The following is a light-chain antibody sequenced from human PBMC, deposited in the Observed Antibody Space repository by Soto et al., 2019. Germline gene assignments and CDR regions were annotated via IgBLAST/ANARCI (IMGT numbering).Light chain of an antibody. CDR2: EVS. CDR3: SSYTSSATFV. Sequence: QSVLTQPASVSGSPGQSITISCTGTNSDVGDYNYVSWYQRHPGKAPKVMIYEVSNRPSGVSNRFSGSKSGNTASLTISGLQAEDEADYYCSSYTSSATFVFGTGTKVPVL. V-gene: IGLV2-14*01. CDR1: NSDVGDYNY. J-gene: IGLJ1*01.